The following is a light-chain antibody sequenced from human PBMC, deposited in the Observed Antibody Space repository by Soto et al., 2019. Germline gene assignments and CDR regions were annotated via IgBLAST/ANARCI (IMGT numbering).Light chain of an antibody. CDR1: SSNFGAGYE. Sequence: QPVLTQPPSVSGAPGQRVTISCTGSSSNFGAGYEVHCYKQLPGAAPTLVIFNNLNRPSGVPERFSGSKSGTSASLVISGLQAEDEADYYCQSFDSSLRVYVFGSGTKVTGL. CDR2: NNL. V-gene: IGLV1-40*01. CDR3: QSFDSSLRVYV. J-gene: IGLJ1*01.